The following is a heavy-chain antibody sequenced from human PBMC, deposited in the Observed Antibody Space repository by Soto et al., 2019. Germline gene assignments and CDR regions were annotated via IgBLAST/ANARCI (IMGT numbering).Heavy chain of an antibody. D-gene: IGHD3-3*01. Sequence: QVQLQESGPGLVKPSGTLSLTCAVSSGSISSSNWWSWVRQPPGKGLEWIGEIYHSGSTNYNPSLTSRVTISVDKSKNQFSLKLSSVTAADTAVYYCARGLYDFWSGYSPGGFDYWGQGTLVTVSS. CDR3: ARGLYDFWSGYSPGGFDY. J-gene: IGHJ4*02. V-gene: IGHV4-4*02. CDR1: SGSISSSNW. CDR2: IYHSGST.